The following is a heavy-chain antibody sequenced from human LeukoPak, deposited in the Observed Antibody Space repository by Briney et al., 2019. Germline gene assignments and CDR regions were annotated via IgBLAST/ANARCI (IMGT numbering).Heavy chain of an antibody. J-gene: IGHJ4*02. CDR2: INHSGST. Sequence: PSETLSLTCAVYGGSFSGYYWSWIRQPPGKGLEWIGEINHSGSTNYNPSLKSRVTISVDTSKNQFSLKLSSVTAADTAVYFCARVPSVEMTTNPFDYWGQGTLVTVSS. CDR1: GGSFSGYY. CDR3: ARVPSVEMTTNPFDY. V-gene: IGHV4-34*01. D-gene: IGHD5-24*01.